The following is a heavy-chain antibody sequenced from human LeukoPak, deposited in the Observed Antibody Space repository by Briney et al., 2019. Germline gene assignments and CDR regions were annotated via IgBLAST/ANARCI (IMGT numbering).Heavy chain of an antibody. J-gene: IGHJ4*02. V-gene: IGHV1-18*01. CDR2: ISAYNGNT. D-gene: IGHD3-22*01. CDR1: GYTFTSYG. Sequence: GASVKVSCKASGYTFTSYGISWVRQAPGQGLEWMGWISAYNGNTNYAQKLQGRVTMTTDTSTSTAYMELRSLRSGDTAVYYCARGGDYYDSSGYNYFDYWGQGTLVTVSS. CDR3: ARGGDYYDSSGYNYFDY.